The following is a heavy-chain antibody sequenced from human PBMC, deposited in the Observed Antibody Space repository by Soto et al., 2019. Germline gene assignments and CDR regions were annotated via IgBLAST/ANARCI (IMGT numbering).Heavy chain of an antibody. J-gene: IGHJ6*02. CDR3: ARSSPRYSSSWYDYYYGMDV. V-gene: IGHV3-13*01. CDR2: IGTAGDT. D-gene: IGHD6-13*01. CDR1: GFTFSSYD. Sequence: PGGSLRLSCAASGFTFSSYDMHWVRQATGKGLEWVSAIGTAGDTYYPGSVKGRFTISRENAKNSLYLQMNSLRAGDTAVYYCARSSPRYSSSWYDYYYGMDVWGQGTTVTVSS.